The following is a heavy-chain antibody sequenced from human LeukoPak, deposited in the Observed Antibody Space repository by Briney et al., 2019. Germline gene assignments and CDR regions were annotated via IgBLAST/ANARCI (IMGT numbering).Heavy chain of an antibody. Sequence: SETLSLTCTVSGGSISSYYWSWIRQPPGKGLEWIGYIYYSGSTNYNPSLKSRVTISVDTSKNQFSLKRSSVTAADTAVYCCARGDYGDYDRRYWFDPWGQGTLVTVSS. J-gene: IGHJ5*02. CDR3: ARGDYGDYDRRYWFDP. CDR2: IYYSGST. CDR1: GGSISSYY. V-gene: IGHV4-59*01. D-gene: IGHD4-17*01.